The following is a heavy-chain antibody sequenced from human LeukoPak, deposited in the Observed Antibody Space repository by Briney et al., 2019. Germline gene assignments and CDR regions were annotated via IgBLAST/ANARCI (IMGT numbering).Heavy chain of an antibody. D-gene: IGHD5-12*01. J-gene: IGHJ6*03. CDR3: ARRSRGYDFNYYYYYMDV. V-gene: IGHV4-59*12. CDR2: IYYSGST. CDR1: GDSISSYY. Sequence: SETLSLTCTVSGDSISSYYCSWIRQPPGKGLEWIGYIYYSGSTSYNPSLKSRVTISLDTSNNQFSLKLRSVTAADTAVYYCARRSRGYDFNYYYYYMDVWGKGTTVTISS.